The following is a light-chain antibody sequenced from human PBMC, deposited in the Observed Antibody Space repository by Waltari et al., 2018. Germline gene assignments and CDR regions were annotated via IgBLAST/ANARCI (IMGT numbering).Light chain of an antibody. CDR1: QGSSNS. J-gene: IGKJ1*01. Sequence: DIQMTPSPSSLSASVGDRDTITCRESQGSSNSLAWYQQKPGKAPKLLLYAASRVESGVPSRLSGRASGPDYTLNIRRLQPEDCVTYYRQQYYTSPPPTFGQGTKVEIK. CDR2: AAS. CDR3: QQYYTSPPPT. V-gene: IGKV1-NL1*01.